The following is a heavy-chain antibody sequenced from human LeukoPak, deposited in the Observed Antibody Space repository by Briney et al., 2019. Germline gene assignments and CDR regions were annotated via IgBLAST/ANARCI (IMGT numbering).Heavy chain of an antibody. Sequence: GGSLRLSCAASGFTFSSYAMTWVRQAPGKGLEWVSALSGSGASTYYADSVKGRLTISRDNSKNTLYLQMNSLRAEDTAIYYCAKDIVVVPASTALWDYWGQGTLVTVSS. CDR1: GFTFSSYA. J-gene: IGHJ4*02. D-gene: IGHD2-2*01. V-gene: IGHV3-23*01. CDR2: LSGSGAST. CDR3: AKDIVVVPASTALWDY.